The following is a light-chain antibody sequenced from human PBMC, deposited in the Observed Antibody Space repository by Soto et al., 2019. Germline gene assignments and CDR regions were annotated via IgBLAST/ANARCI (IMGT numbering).Light chain of an antibody. J-gene: IGKJ1*01. Sequence: EIVLTQSPATLSLSPGERATLSCRASQSISSSLAWYQQKPGQAPRLLIYDASSRATGFPARFSGSGSGTDFTFTIDSLEPEDFAVYYCQQRSEWPRTFGQGTKVDIK. CDR1: QSISSS. CDR2: DAS. V-gene: IGKV3-11*01. CDR3: QQRSEWPRT.